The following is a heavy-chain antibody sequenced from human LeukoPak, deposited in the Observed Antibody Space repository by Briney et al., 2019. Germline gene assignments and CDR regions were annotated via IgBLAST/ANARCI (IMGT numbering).Heavy chain of an antibody. CDR1: GFTFDDYT. V-gene: IGHV3-43*01. J-gene: IGHJ4*02. CDR2: ISWDGGST. D-gene: IGHD1-26*01. CDR3: AKGIVGATTYFDY. Sequence: GGSLRLSCAASGFTFDDYTMHWVRQAPGKGLEWVSLISWDGGSTYYADSVKGRFTISRDHSKNSLYLQMNSLRTEDTALYYCAKGIVGATTYFDYWGQGTLVTVSS.